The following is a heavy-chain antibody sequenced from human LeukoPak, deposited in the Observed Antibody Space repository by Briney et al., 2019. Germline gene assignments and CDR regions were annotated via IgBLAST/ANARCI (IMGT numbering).Heavy chain of an antibody. CDR2: IYYSGST. Sequence: SETLSLTCTVSGGSISSGGYYWSWIRQHPGKGLERIGYIYYSGSTYYNPSLKSRVTISVDTSKNQFSLKLSSVTAAGTAVYYCARDRGKDCSSTSCYFWFDPWGQGTLVTVSS. D-gene: IGHD2-2*01. J-gene: IGHJ5*02. CDR1: GGSISSGGYY. V-gene: IGHV4-31*03. CDR3: ARDRGKDCSSTSCYFWFDP.